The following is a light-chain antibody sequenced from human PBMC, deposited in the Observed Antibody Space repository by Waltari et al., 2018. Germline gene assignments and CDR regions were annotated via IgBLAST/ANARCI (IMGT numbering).Light chain of an antibody. V-gene: IGKV1-8*01. Sequence: AIRITQSPSSLSASTGDRVTITCRASQGISSYLAWYQQKPGKAPKLLYAASTLQSGVPSRFSGSGSGTDFTLTISCLQSEDFATYYCQQYYSYPRTFGQGTKVEIK. CDR1: QGISSY. CDR2: AAS. J-gene: IGKJ1*01. CDR3: QQYYSYPRT.